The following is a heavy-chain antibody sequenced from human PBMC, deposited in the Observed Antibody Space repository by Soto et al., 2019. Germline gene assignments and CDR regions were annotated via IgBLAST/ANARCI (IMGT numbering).Heavy chain of an antibody. CDR2: IKQDGSEK. Sequence: LSCAASGFTFSSYWMSWVRQAPGKGLEWVANIKQDGSEKYYVDSVKGRFTISRDNAKNSLYLQMNSLRAEDTAVYYCARGGDSMIVVVTAFDYWGQGTLVTVSS. CDR1: GFTFSSYW. V-gene: IGHV3-7*05. J-gene: IGHJ4*02. CDR3: ARGGDSMIVVVTAFDY. D-gene: IGHD3-22*01.